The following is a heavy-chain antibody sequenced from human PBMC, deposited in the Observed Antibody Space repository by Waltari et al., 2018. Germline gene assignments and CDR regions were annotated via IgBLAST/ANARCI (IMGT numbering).Heavy chain of an antibody. Sequence: QLQLQESGPGLVKPSETLSLTCTVSGGSISSSSYYWGWIRQPPGKGLEWIGSFDYSGSTSYNPSLKRRVTISVDTSKNQFSLKLSSVTAADTAVYYCARQGDGYSYAYYFDYWGQGTLVTVSS. V-gene: IGHV4-39*01. J-gene: IGHJ4*02. CDR1: GGSISSSSYY. CDR2: FDYSGST. D-gene: IGHD5-18*01. CDR3: ARQGDGYSYAYYFDY.